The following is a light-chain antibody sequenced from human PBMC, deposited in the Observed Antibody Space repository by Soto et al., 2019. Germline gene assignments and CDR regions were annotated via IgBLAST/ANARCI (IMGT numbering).Light chain of an antibody. V-gene: IGKV3-11*01. CDR1: LNVNSY. J-gene: IGKJ5*01. CDR3: QQRQYWPPIT. CDR2: DAS. Sequence: ELTHSPATLSLSPWEIATLSCRASLNVNSYLAWYQQKPGQAPRLLIYDASNRAAGIPARFSGSGSGTDFTLTISSLEPEDFAIYYCQQRQYWPPITLGQGTRLEIK.